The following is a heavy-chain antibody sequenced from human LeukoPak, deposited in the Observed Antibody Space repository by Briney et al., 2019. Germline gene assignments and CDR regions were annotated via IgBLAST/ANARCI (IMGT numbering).Heavy chain of an antibody. V-gene: IGHV3-23*01. J-gene: IGHJ4*02. D-gene: IGHD5-24*01. CDR1: GITFSNYV. Sequence: PGGSLRLSCAASGITFSNYVISWVRQAPGKGLEWVSAISGSGVNTHYADSVKGRFTISRDNSKNTLYLQMNSLRAEDTAVYYYAKGLGNNWYPAFDYWGQGTLVAVSS. CDR3: AKGLGNNWYPAFDY. CDR2: ISGSGVNT.